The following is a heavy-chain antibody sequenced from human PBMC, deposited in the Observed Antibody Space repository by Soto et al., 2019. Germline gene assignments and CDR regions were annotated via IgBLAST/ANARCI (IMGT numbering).Heavy chain of an antibody. D-gene: IGHD1-26*01. CDR1: GFTFSNFW. CDR3: TILPWEMAPS. V-gene: IGHV3-74*01. Sequence: EVQLVESGGGLVQPGGSLRLSCSASGFTFSNFWMHWVRQGPGKGLDWVSHISPDGSDIVYADSVKGRFIISRDNARNTVYLQMSSLGVEDTAMYYCTILPWEMAPSWGQRTLVTVSS. CDR2: ISPDGSDI. J-gene: IGHJ4*02.